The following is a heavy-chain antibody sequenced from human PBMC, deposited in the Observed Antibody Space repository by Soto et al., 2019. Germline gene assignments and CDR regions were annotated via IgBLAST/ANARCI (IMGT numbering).Heavy chain of an antibody. CDR2: SNPTSGGT. D-gene: IGHD2-2*01. V-gene: IGHV1-2*02. CDR3: SRAIVVVPAASPVVP. Sequence: ASVKVSCKASGYTFTGYYMHWVRQAPGQGLEWMGWSNPTSGGTNYAQKFQGRVTMTRDTSISTAYMELRRLRSDETAVYYCSRAIVVVPAASPVVPWGQGTLVTVST. CDR1: GYTFTGYY. J-gene: IGHJ5*02.